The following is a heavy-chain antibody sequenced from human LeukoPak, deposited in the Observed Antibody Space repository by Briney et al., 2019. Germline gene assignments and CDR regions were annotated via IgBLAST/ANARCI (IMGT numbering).Heavy chain of an antibody. Sequence: ASAKVSCKASGYTFTNYDIHWVRQATGQGLEWMGWMNPNSDNTHYAQKFQGRVTMTRNTSISTAYMELSSLRSDDTAVYYCARLYCSTTTCYNFWFDHWGQGTLVTVSS. CDR2: MNPNSDNT. CDR3: ARLYCSTTTCYNFWFDH. D-gene: IGHD2-2*02. V-gene: IGHV1-8*01. J-gene: IGHJ5*02. CDR1: GYTFTNYD.